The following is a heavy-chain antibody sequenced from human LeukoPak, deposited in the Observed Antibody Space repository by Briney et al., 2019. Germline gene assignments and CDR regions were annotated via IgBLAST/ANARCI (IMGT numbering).Heavy chain of an antibody. V-gene: IGHV3-48*03. CDR1: GFTFSSYE. J-gene: IGHJ6*03. CDR3: ARVGRDGYNYVEGYYYYMDV. CDR2: ISSSGSTI. D-gene: IGHD5-24*01. Sequence: GGSLRPSCAASGFTFSSYEMNWVRQAPGKGLEWVSYISSSGSTIYYADSVKGRFTISRDNAKNSLYLQMNSLRAEDTAVYYCARVGRDGYNYVEGYYYYMDVWGKGTTVTISS.